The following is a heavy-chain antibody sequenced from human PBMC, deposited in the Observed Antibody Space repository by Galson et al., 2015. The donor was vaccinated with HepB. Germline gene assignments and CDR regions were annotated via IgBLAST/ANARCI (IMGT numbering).Heavy chain of an antibody. CDR2: ISYDGSSK. D-gene: IGHD2-15*01. CDR1: GFTFSSYG. V-gene: IGHV3-30*18. Sequence: SLRLSCAASGFTFSSYGMHWVRQAPGKGLEWVAVISYDGSSKYYADSVKGRFTISRDNSKNTLYLQMNSLRAEDTAVYYCAKDLLGGVRCSGGSCYSSYYGMDVWGQGTTVTVSS. J-gene: IGHJ6*02. CDR3: AKDLLGGVRCSGGSCYSSYYGMDV.